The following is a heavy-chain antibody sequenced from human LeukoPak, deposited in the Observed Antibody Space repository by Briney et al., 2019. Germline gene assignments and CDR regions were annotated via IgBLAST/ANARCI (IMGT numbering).Heavy chain of an antibody. CDR3: AKGGVVVVAATPFYDAFDI. V-gene: IGHV3-7*03. J-gene: IGHJ3*02. CDR2: IKQDGSKK. Sequence: GGSLRLSCVASGFPFSSYWMTWVRQAPGKGLEWEANIKQDGSKKSYVDSVKGRFTISRDNSKNTLYLQMNSLRAEDAAVYYCAKGGVVVVAATPFYDAFDIWGQGTMVTVSS. D-gene: IGHD2-15*01. CDR1: GFPFSSYW.